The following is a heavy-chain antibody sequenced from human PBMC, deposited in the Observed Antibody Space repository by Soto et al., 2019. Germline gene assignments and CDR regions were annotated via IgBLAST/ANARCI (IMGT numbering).Heavy chain of an antibody. V-gene: IGHV4-30-4*01. J-gene: IGHJ4*02. D-gene: IGHD5-12*01. CDR3: ARLTWIKVYFDY. Sequence: PSETLSLTCTVSGGSISSGDYYWSWIRQPPGKGLEWIGYIYYSGSTYYNPSPKSRVTISVDTSKNQFSLKLSSVTAADTAVYYCARLTWIKVYFDYWGQGTLVTVSS. CDR2: IYYSGST. CDR1: GGSISSGDYY.